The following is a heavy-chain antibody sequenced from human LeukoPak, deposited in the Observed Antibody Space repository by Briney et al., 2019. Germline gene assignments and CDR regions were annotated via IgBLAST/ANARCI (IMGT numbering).Heavy chain of an antibody. CDR1: GGSISSGDYY. CDR3: ARESIFGVVVDY. J-gene: IGHJ4*02. D-gene: IGHD3-3*01. Sequence: SQTLSLTCTVSGGSISSGDYYWSWIRQPAGKGLEWIGRIYTSGSTNYNPSLKSRVTISVDTSKNQFSLKLSSVTAADTAVYYCARESIFGVVVDYWGQGTLVTVSS. V-gene: IGHV4-61*02. CDR2: IYTSGST.